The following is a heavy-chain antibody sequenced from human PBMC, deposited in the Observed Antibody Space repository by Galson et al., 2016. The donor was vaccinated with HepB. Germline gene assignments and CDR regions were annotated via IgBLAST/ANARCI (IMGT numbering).Heavy chain of an antibody. CDR3: ARPQSPYCSSTNCFYYGMDL. CDR2: IIPIFGTT. CDR1: GGTFSRYA. V-gene: IGHV1-69*13. D-gene: IGHD2-2*01. J-gene: IGHJ6*02. Sequence: SVKVSCKASGGTFSRYAISWVRQAPGQGLEWMGGIIPIFGTTNYAQKFQGRVTITADESTSTAYMELISLRSEDTAVYYCARPQSPYCSSTNCFYYGMDLWGQGTTVTVSS.